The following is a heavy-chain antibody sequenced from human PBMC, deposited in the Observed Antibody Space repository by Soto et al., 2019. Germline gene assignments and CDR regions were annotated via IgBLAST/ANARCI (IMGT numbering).Heavy chain of an antibody. CDR2: ISGSGDST. D-gene: IGHD3-16*01. V-gene: IGHV3-23*01. CDR3: AKRGIGAYVDY. J-gene: IGHJ4*02. Sequence: EVQLLESGGGLVQPGGSLRLSCAASGFTFSSYAMNWVRQAPGKGLEWVSVISGSGDSTYYADSVKGRFTISRDNSKNTLYLQMNSLRAEDTAVYYCAKRGIGAYVDYWGQGTLVTVSS. CDR1: GFTFSSYA.